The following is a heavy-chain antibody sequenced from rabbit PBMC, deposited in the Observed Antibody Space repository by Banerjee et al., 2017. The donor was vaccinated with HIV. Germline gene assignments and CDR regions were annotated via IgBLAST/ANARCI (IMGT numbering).Heavy chain of an antibody. V-gene: IGHV1S45*01. CDR1: GFTLSSYW. CDR3: ARWVSGSNYWDL. Sequence: QEQLKETGGGLIQPGGSLTLSCKASGFTLSSYWMCWVRQAPGKGLEWIACIDAGSSGYTWYANWAKGRFTISKTSSTTVTLQMTSMTGADTDTYFCARWVSGSNYWDLWGPGTRHRL. D-gene: IGHD8-1*01. J-gene: IGHJ4*01. CDR2: IDAGSSGYT.